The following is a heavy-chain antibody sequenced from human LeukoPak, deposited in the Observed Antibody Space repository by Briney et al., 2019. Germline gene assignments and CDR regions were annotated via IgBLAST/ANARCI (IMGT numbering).Heavy chain of an antibody. V-gene: IGHV3-23*01. CDR1: GFTFSSYG. CDR3: AKGIKAYYYYMDV. CDR2: ISGSGGST. J-gene: IGHJ6*03. Sequence: PGGSLRLSCAASGFTFSSYGMSWVRQAPGKGLEWVSAISGSGGSTYYADSVKGRFTISRDNSKNTLYLQMNSLRAEDTAVYYCAKGIKAYYYYMDVWGKGTTVTISS. D-gene: IGHD2/OR15-2a*01.